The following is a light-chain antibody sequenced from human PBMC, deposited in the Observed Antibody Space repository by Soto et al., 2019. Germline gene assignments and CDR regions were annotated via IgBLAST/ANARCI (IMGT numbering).Light chain of an antibody. Sequence: DIPMTQSTSTLSASVGDIVTITCRASQSISSWLAWYQQKPGKAPKLLIYDASSLESGVPSRFSGSGSGTEFTLTISSLQPDDFATYYCQQYNSYSGTF. V-gene: IGKV1-5*01. CDR2: DAS. CDR3: QQYNSYSGT. J-gene: IGKJ1*01. CDR1: QSISSW.